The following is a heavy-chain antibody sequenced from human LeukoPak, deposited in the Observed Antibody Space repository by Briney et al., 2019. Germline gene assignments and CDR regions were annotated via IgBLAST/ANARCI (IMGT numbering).Heavy chain of an antibody. J-gene: IGHJ5*02. D-gene: IGHD5-18*01. CDR1: VYTFTSYA. CDR3: ARDFRAAMVSDWFDP. Sequence: ASVKVSCKASVYTFTSYAMNWVRQAPGQGLEWMGWISGYNTYTIYAQKCQGRVTMATDTSTSTVYMEARSLRSADTAVYYCARDFRAAMVSDWFDPWGQGTLVTVSS. V-gene: IGHV1-18*01. CDR2: ISGYNTYT.